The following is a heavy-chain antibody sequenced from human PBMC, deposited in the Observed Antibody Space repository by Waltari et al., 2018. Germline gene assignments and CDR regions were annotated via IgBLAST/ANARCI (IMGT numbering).Heavy chain of an antibody. V-gene: IGHV3-30*04. CDR1: EFTFRSSA. D-gene: IGHD3-22*01. Sequence: QVQLVESGGGVVQPGRSLRLSCAASEFTFRSSAMHWVRQAPGKGLEWVAVISYNERNIYYVNSVKGRFIISRDNSTKMLYLQMNSLRTEDTAVYYCARDYCDRTNCHGMDVWGQGTTVTVSS. J-gene: IGHJ6*02. CDR2: ISYNERNI. CDR3: ARDYCDRTNCHGMDV.